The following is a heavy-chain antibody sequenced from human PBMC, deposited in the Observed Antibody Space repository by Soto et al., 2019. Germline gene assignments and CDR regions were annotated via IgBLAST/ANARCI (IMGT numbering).Heavy chain of an antibody. CDR3: AKDIWVRGVTCTDV. Sequence: QVQLVESGGGVVQPGRSLRLSCAASGFTFSSYGMHWVRQAPGKGLEWVAVISYDGSNKYYADSVKGRFTISRDNSKNTMYLQMNSLRAEDTAVYYCAKDIWVRGVTCTDVWGQGTTVTVSS. CDR2: ISYDGSNK. CDR1: GFTFSSYG. V-gene: IGHV3-30*18. J-gene: IGHJ6*02. D-gene: IGHD3-10*01.